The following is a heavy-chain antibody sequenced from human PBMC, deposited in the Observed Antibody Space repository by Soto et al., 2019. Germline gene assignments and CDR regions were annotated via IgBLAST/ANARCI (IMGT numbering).Heavy chain of an antibody. D-gene: IGHD3-3*01. Sequence: QVQLVESGGGVVQPGRSLRLSCAASGFTFSSYGMHWVRQAPGKGLEWVAVISYDGINTYYADSVKGRFTISRDNSKNQMYLQMNSLRAEDTAVYDCAKDLGLFRVVQDHDYWGQGTLVTVSS. J-gene: IGHJ4*02. CDR1: GFTFSSYG. V-gene: IGHV3-30*18. CDR2: ISYDGINT. CDR3: AKDLGLFRVVQDHDY.